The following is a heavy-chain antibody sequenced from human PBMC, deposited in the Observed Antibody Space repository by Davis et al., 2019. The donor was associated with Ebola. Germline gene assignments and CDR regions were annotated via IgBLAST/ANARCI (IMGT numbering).Heavy chain of an antibody. CDR1: GFTFSSYA. D-gene: IGHD3-22*01. V-gene: IGHV3-74*01. CDR3: ARDGSRYYYDSSGYAPFDY. Sequence: PGGSLRLSCAASGFTFSSYAMSWVRQAPGKGLVWVSRINSDGSSTSYADSVKGRFTISRDNAKNTLYLQMNSLRAEDTAVYYCARDGSRYYYDSSGYAPFDYWGQGTLVTVSS. J-gene: IGHJ4*02. CDR2: INSDGSST.